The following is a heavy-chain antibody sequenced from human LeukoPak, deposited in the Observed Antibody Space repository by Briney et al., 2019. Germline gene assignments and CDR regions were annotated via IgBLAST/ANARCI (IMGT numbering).Heavy chain of an antibody. CDR1: GFIFTTSA. J-gene: IGHJ6*03. CDR3: ARERRSSMDV. CDR2: ISSGGGGT. V-gene: IGHV3-23*01. Sequence: GGSLRLSCEASGFIFTTSAISWVRQAPGKGLEWVSFISSGGGGTYYSDSVRGRFTISRDNSNNTVSLHMHSLRVEDTAIYYCARERRSSMDVWGKGTTVTVSS. D-gene: IGHD6-6*01.